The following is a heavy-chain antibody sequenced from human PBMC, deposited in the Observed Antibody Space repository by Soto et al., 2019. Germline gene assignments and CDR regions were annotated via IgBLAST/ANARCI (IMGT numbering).Heavy chain of an antibody. D-gene: IGHD2-2*01. Sequence: PGGSLRLSSAASGFTFSDYYMTWFRQAPGEGRQWVSYISGSGGTTYYADSVKGRFTISRNNARKSLYLQMSSLRTEDTAVYYCARGSSGVDVWGQGTTVTVSS. CDR1: GFTFSDYY. CDR3: ARGSSGVDV. CDR2: ISGSGGTT. J-gene: IGHJ6*02. V-gene: IGHV3-11*01.